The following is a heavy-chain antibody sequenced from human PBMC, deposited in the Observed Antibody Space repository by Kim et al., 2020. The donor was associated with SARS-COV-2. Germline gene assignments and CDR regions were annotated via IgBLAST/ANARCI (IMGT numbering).Heavy chain of an antibody. D-gene: IGHD6-13*01. Sequence: TPSLKSRVTIFVATSKTQFSLKLGSVTAADTAVYYCARPRYSSTWDPFDYWGQGTLVTVSS. V-gene: IGHV4-39*01. J-gene: IGHJ4*02. CDR3: ARPRYSSTWDPFDY.